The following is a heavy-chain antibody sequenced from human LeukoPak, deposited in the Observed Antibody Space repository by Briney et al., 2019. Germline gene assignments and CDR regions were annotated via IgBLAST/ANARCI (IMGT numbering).Heavy chain of an antibody. CDR1: GGTFSGYS. CDR3: ARGRVMNDYGGNILEY. D-gene: IGHD4-23*01. J-gene: IGHJ4*02. Sequence: SVKVSCKASGGTFSGYSISWVRQAPGQGLEWMGGTNPIVGATYYAQKFQGRVTISRDESTSTANMELSSLRPDDTAVYYCARGRVMNDYGGNILEYWGQGTLVTVSS. CDR2: TNPIVGAT. V-gene: IGHV1-69*13.